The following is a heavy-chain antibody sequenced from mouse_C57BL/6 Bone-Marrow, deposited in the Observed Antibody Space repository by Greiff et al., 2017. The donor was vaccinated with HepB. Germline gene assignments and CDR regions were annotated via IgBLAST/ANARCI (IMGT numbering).Heavy chain of an antibody. D-gene: IGHD1-1*01. V-gene: IGHV1-7*01. CDR2: INPSSGYI. CDR1: GYTFTSYW. J-gene: IGHJ1*03. CDR3: AVGTVVAYWYFDV. Sequence: VQLQQSGAELAKPGASVKLSCKASGYTFTSYWMHWVKQRPGQGLEWIGYINPSSGYIKYNQKFKDKATLTADKSSSTAYMQLSSLTYEDSAVYYCAVGTVVAYWYFDVWGTGTTVTVSS.